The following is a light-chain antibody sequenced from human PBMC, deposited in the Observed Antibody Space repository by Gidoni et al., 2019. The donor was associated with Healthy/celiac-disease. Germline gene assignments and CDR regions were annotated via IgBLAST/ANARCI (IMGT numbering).Light chain of an antibody. J-gene: IGLJ3*02. CDR1: SPNIGAGYD. Sequence: QSVLTPPPSVSGAPGQRVTISCTGSSPNIGAGYDVHWYQQLPGTAPQLLIYGKSNRPSGVPDRFSGSKSGTSASLAFTGLQAEDEADYYCQAYDSSLSGSRVFGGGTKLTVL. V-gene: IGLV1-40*01. CDR2: GKS. CDR3: QAYDSSLSGSRV.